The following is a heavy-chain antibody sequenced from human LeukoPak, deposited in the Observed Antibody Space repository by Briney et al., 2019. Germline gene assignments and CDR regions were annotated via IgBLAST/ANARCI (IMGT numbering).Heavy chain of an antibody. V-gene: IGHV4-34*01. J-gene: IGHJ4*02. CDR1: GVSFSGYY. CDR2: INHSGST. Sequence: SETLSLTCAVYGVSFSGYYWSWVRQPPGKGLEWMGEINHSGSTNYNPSPKRRVTISVDTSKNQFSLKLSSVAAADTAVYYCARRTLKYSSSWYRGYYFDYWGQGTLVTVSS. D-gene: IGHD6-13*01. CDR3: ARRTLKYSSSWYRGYYFDY.